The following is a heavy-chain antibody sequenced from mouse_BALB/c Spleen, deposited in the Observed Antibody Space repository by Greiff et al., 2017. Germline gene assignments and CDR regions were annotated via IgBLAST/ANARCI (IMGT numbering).Heavy chain of an antibody. CDR2: INSNGGST. V-gene: IGHV5-6-2*01. CDR3: ARHRAVWDAMDY. J-gene: IGHJ4*01. Sequence: EVNVVESGGGLVKLGGSLKLSCAASGFTFSSYYMSWVRQTPEKRLELVAAINSNGGSTYYPDTVKGRFTISRDNTKNTLYLQMSSLKSEDTALYYCARHRAVWDAMDYWGQGTSVTVSS. D-gene: IGHD2-10*02. CDR1: GFTFSSYY.